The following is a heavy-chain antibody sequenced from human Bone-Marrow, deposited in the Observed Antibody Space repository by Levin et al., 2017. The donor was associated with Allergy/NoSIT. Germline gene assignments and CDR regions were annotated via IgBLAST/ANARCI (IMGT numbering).Heavy chain of an antibody. V-gene: IGHV4-39*07. CDR3: ARPENYCSGGSCYYAEYFQH. J-gene: IGHJ1*01. Sequence: SETLSLTCTVSGGSISSSSYYWGWIRQPPGKGLEWIGSIYYSGSTYYNPSLKSRVTISVDTSKNQFSLKLSSVTAADTAVYYCARPENYCSGGSCYYAEYFQHWGQGTLVTVSS. CDR2: IYYSGST. CDR1: GGSISSSSYY. D-gene: IGHD2-15*01.